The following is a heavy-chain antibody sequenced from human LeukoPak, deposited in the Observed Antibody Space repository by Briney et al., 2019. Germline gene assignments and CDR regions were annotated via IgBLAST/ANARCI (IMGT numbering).Heavy chain of an antibody. J-gene: IGHJ3*02. D-gene: IGHD3-3*01. CDR2: IYRGGNT. V-gene: IGHV3-53*01. CDR3: ARALYYDFWSGSPDDAFDI. CDR1: GFTFSNYA. Sequence: GGSLRLSCAASGFTFSNYAMSWVRQAPGKGLEWVSVIYRGGNTYYADSVKGRFTISTDNSKNTLYLQMNSLRAEDTAVYYCARALYYDFWSGSPDDAFDIWGQGTMVTVSS.